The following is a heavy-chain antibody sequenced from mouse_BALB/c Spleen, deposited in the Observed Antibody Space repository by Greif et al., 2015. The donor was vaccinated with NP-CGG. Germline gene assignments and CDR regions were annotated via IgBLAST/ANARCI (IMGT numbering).Heavy chain of an antibody. D-gene: IGHD2-4*01. CDR2: IDPANGNT. Sequence: EVQLQQSGAELVKPGASVKLSCTASGFNIKDTYMHWVKQRPEQGLEWIGRIDPANGNTKYDPKLQGKATITADTSSNTAYLQLSSLTSEDTAVYYCARVITGYWYFDVWGAGTTVTVSS. CDR3: ARVITGYWYFDV. V-gene: IGHV14-3*02. J-gene: IGHJ1*01. CDR1: GFNIKDTY.